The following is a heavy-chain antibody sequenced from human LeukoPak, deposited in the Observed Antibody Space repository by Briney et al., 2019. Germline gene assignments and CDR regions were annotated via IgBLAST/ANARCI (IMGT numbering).Heavy chain of an antibody. D-gene: IGHD2-2*01. CDR3: ARDGVVVPATANWFDP. J-gene: IGHJ5*02. CDR1: GFTFSSYG. V-gene: IGHV3-33*01. CDR2: IWYDGSNK. Sequence: GGSLRLSCAPSGFTFSSYGMHWVRQAPGKGLEWVAVIWYDGSNKYYADSVKGRFTISRDNSKNTLYLQMNSLRAEDTAVYYCARDGVVVPATANWFDPWGQGTLVTVSS.